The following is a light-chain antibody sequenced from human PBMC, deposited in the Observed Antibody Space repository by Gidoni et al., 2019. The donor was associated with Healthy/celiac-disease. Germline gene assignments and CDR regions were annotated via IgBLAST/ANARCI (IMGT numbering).Light chain of an antibody. V-gene: IGKV3-11*01. J-gene: IGKJ3*01. CDR3: QQRNT. CDR1: QSVSSY. Sequence: EIVLTQSPATLSLSPGERATLSCRASQSVSSYLAWYQQKPGQAPRLLIYDASNRATGIPARFSGSGSGTDFTLTISSLEPEDFAVYYCQQRNTFXPXTKVDIK. CDR2: DAS.